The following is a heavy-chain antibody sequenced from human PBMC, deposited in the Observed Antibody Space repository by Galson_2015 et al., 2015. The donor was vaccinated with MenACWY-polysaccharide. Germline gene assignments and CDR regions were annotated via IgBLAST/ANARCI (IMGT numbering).Heavy chain of an antibody. V-gene: IGHV1-3*01. D-gene: IGHD3-10*01. Sequence: ANGNTKYSQKFQGRLTITRDAFASTAYMELSSLRSEDTAVYYCAREGYGSGDNWFDPWGQGTLVTVSS. CDR3: AREGYGSGDNWFDP. J-gene: IGHJ5*02. CDR2: ANGNT.